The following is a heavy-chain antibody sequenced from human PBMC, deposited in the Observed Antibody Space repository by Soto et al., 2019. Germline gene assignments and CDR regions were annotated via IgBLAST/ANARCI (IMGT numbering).Heavy chain of an antibody. CDR3: ASRCSGCNVEGFDP. J-gene: IGHJ5*02. CDR1: GGSFSGYY. V-gene: IGHV4-34*01. CDR2: INHSGST. D-gene: IGHD2-15*01. Sequence: PSETLSLTCAVYGGSFSGYYRSWIRQPPGKGLEWIGEINHSGSTNYNPSLKSRVTISVDTSKNQFSLKLSSVTAADTAVYYCASRCSGCNVEGFDPWGQGTLVTVSS.